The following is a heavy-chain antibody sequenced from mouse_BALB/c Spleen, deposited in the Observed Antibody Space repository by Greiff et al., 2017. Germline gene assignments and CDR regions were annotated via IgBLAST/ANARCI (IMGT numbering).Heavy chain of an antibody. Sequence: VQGVESGPGLVAPSQSLSITCTVSGFSLTSYGVHWVRQPPGKGLEWLGVIWAGGSTNYNSALMSRLSISKDNSKSQVFLKMNSLQTDDTAMYYCARVYDVGNWYFDVWGAGTTVTVSS. J-gene: IGHJ1*01. CDR2: IWAGGST. V-gene: IGHV2-9*02. D-gene: IGHD2-14*01. CDR3: ARVYDVGNWYFDV. CDR1: GFSLTSYG.